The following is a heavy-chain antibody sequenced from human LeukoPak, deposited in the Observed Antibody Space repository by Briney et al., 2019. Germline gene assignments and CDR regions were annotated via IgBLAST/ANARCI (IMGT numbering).Heavy chain of an antibody. CDR3: ASHLRYFDWYAFDI. CDR1: GGSISSYY. D-gene: IGHD3-9*01. CDR2: IYYSGST. Sequence: SETLSLTCTVSGGSISSYYWSWIRQPPGKGLEWIGYIYYSGSTNYNPSLKSRVTISVDTSKNQFSLKLSSVTAADTAVYYCASHLRYFDWYAFDIWGQGTMVTVSS. V-gene: IGHV4-59*01. J-gene: IGHJ3*02.